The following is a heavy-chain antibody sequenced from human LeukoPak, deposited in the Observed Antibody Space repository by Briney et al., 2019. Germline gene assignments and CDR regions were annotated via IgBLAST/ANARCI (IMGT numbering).Heavy chain of an antibody. CDR1: GFTFSSYS. V-gene: IGHV3-48*01. CDR2: ISGNNDNI. Sequence: GGSLRLSCAASGFTFSSYSMNWVRQAPGKGLEWVSYISGNNDNIHQADSVKGRFTISRDNAKNSLYLQMNSLRAEDTAVYYCARDLNWGFDYWGQGTLVTVSS. D-gene: IGHD7-27*01. CDR3: ARDLNWGFDY. J-gene: IGHJ4*02.